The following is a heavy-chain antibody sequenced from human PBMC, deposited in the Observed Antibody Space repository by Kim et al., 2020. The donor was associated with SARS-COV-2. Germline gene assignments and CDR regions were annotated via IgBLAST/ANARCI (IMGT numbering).Heavy chain of an antibody. CDR2: SYYSRST. D-gene: IGHD3-9*01. Sequence: SETLSLTCTVSGGSISIGNYYWSWIRQHPGKGLEWIGYSYYSRSTYYNLSLKSRVAMSVDTSKNQFSLTLSSVTAADTAEYYCARLGKYYDFLTCYFICIYFGCWGQGPLVTVSS. CDR1: GGSISIGNYY. V-gene: IGHV4-31*03. J-gene: IGHJ4*02. CDR3: ARLGKYYDFLTCYFICIYFGC.